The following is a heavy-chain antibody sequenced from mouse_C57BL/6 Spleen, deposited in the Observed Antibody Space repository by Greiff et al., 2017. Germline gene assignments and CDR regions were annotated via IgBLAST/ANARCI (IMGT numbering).Heavy chain of an antibody. J-gene: IGHJ1*03. CDR2: IYPRDGST. CDR3: ARSGYYGSSSYWYFDV. CDR1: GYTFTSYD. Sequence: QVQLQQSGPELVKPGASVKLSCKASGYTFTSYDINWVKQRPGQGLEWIGWIYPRDGSTKYNEKFKGKATLTVDTSSSTAYMELHSLTSEDSAVYFCARSGYYGSSSYWYFDVWGTGTTVTVSS. D-gene: IGHD1-1*01. V-gene: IGHV1-85*01.